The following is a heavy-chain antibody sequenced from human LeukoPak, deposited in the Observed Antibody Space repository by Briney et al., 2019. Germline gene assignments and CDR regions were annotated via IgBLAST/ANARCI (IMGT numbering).Heavy chain of an antibody. CDR1: GGSISSYY. CDR3: ARVAKGWLQSRHLDY. V-gene: IGHV4-4*07. Sequence: SETLSLTCTVSGGSISSYYWSWIREPAGKGLEWIGRIYTSGSTNYNPSLKSRVTMSVDTSKNQFSLKLSSVTAADTAVYYCARVAKGWLQSRHLDYWGQGTMVTVSS. D-gene: IGHD5-24*01. J-gene: IGHJ4*02. CDR2: IYTSGST.